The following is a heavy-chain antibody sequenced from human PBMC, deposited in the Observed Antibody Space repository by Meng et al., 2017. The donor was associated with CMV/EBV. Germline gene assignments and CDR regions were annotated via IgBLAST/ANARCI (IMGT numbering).Heavy chain of an antibody. CDR2: MNPNSGNT. V-gene: IGHV1-8*03. J-gene: IGHJ4*02. CDR3: ARVRGYSYGPDY. CDR1: GYTFTSYD. Sequence: GESLKISCKGSGYTFTSYDINWVRQATGQGLEWMGWMNPNSGNTGYAQKFQGRVTITRNTSISTAYMELSSLRSEDTAVYYCARVRGYSYGPDYWGQGTLVTVSS. D-gene: IGHD5-18*01.